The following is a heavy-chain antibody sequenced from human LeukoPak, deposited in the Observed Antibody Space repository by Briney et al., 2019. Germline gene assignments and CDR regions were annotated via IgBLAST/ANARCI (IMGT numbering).Heavy chain of an antibody. Sequence: GGSLRLSCAASGFTFSSYWMSWVRQAPGKGLEWVANIKQDGSEKYYVDSVKGRFTISRDNAKNSLYLQMNSLRAEDTAVYYCAKDGYDYVFVYWGQGTLVTVSS. CDR3: AKDGYDYVFVY. D-gene: IGHD5-12*01. CDR2: IKQDGSEK. V-gene: IGHV3-7*03. CDR1: GFTFSSYW. J-gene: IGHJ4*02.